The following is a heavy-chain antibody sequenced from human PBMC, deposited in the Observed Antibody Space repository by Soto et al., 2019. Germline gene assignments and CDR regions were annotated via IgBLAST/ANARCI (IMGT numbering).Heavy chain of an antibody. CDR1: GGSLSPYY. J-gene: IGHJ4*02. Sequence: SETLSLTWTISGGSLSPYYYSWIRQPPGKGLEWIGYIYYSGTTNYNPSLKSRVTISVDTSKNQFSLKLSSVTAADTAVYYCARFDRGPGLDYWGQGTLVTVSS. CDR2: IYYSGTT. V-gene: IGHV4-59*01. D-gene: IGHD3-22*01. CDR3: ARFDRGPGLDY.